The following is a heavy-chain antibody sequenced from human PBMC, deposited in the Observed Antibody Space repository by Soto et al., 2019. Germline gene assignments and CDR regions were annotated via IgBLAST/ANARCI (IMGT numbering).Heavy chain of an antibody. CDR1: GAPITIGAYS. CDR2: IYQSGST. D-gene: IGHD3-22*01. J-gene: IGHJ5*02. V-gene: IGHV4-30-2*01. CDR3: ARDMSGCSSSACYLSGWFDP. Sequence: LQLRQSGSGLVKPSQTLSLPCTVSGAPITIGAYSWSWIRQPPGKGLEWIGFIYQSGSTHYNPSLKSRVSISVDRSKNHFSLQLTPLTAADTAVYYCARDMSGCSSSACYLSGWFDPWGPGTLVTVSS.